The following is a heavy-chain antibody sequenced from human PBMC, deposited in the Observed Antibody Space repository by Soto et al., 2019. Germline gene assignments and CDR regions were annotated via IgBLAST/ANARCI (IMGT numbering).Heavy chain of an antibody. V-gene: IGHV1-69*08. CDR2: IIPILGIA. CDR1: GGTFSSYT. CDR3: AREYYYDSSGYYPDY. Sequence: QVQLVQSGAEVKKPGSSVKVSCKASGGTFSSYTISWVRQAPGQGLEWMGRIIPILGIANYAQKFQGRVTITADKSTSTAYMELSSLRSEDTAVYYCAREYYYDSSGYYPDYWGQGTLVTVSS. J-gene: IGHJ4*02. D-gene: IGHD3-22*01.